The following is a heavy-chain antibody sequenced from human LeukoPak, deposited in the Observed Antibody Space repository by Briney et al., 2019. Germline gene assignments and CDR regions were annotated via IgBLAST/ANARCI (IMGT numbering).Heavy chain of an antibody. CDR1: GFTFSNYA. D-gene: IGHD4-17*01. J-gene: IGHJ4*02. V-gene: IGHV3-23*05. Sequence: GGSLRLSCAASGFTFSNYAMTWVRQAPGKGLEWVSFIYSGGNTLYSDSVKGRFTISRDNSKNTLYLQMSSLRAEDTAVYYCARRAGEYSHPYDYWGQGTLVTVSS. CDR2: IYSGGNT. CDR3: ARRAGEYSHPYDY.